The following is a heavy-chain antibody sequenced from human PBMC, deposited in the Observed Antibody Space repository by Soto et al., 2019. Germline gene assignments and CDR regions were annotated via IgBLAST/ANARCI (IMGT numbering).Heavy chain of an antibody. D-gene: IGHD5-18*01. Sequence: EVQLVESGGGLVQPGGSLRLSCAASGVTVSSNYMSWFRQPPGKGLEWVSVIYSGGSTYYADSVKGRFTISRDNSKNTLYLQMNSLRAEDTAVYYCARHGYNYGGGYFDYWGQGTLVTVSS. V-gene: IGHV3-66*04. J-gene: IGHJ4*02. CDR3: ARHGYNYGGGYFDY. CDR2: IYSGGST. CDR1: GVTVSSNY.